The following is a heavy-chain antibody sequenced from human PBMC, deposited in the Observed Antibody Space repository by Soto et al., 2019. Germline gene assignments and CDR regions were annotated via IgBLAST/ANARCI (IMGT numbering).Heavy chain of an antibody. Sequence: AQTLCLKCAVYGGRFIGYHWSWIRQHPGNGLDWIGEINHSGSTNYNPSLKSRVTISVDTSKNQFSLKLSSVTAADTAVYYCARGRGITIFGVVITRLCFEPWGRGTMFIVSS. J-gene: IGHJ5*02. D-gene: IGHD3-3*01. CDR2: INHSGST. CDR1: GGRFIGYH. CDR3: ARGRGITIFGVVITRLCFEP. V-gene: IGHV4-34*01.